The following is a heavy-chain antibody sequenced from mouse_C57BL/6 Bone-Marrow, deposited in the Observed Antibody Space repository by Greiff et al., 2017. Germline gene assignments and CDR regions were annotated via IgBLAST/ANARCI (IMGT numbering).Heavy chain of an antibody. CDR2: IDPSDSYT. CDR1: GYTFTSYW. J-gene: IGHJ1*03. CDR3: ARRWFGYFDV. D-gene: IGHD2-3*01. V-gene: IGHV1-59*01. Sequence: QVQLQQPGAELVRPGTSVKLSCKASGYTFTSYWMHWVKQRPGQGLEWIGVIDPSDSYTNYNQKFKGKATLTVDTSSSTAYMQLSSLTSEDSAVYYCARRWFGYFDVWGTGTTVTVSS.